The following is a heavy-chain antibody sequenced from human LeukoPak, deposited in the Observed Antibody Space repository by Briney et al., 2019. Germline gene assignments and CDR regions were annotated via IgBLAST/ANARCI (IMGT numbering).Heavy chain of an antibody. CDR2: TFYRSRWYN. CDR3: ARDDPMVRGENEYYYGFDV. CDR1: GDSVSSNSAA. J-gene: IGHJ6*02. V-gene: IGHV6-1*01. D-gene: IGHD3-10*01. Sequence: SQTLSLTCAISGDSVSSNSAAWNWIRQSPSRGLEWLGRTFYRSRWYNDYAVSVKSRVTINPDTSKNQFLLHLNSVTPEDTAVYYCARDDPMVRGENEYYYGFDVWGQGTTVTVSS.